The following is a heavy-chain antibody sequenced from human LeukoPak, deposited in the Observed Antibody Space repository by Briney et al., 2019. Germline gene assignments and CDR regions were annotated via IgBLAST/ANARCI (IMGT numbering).Heavy chain of an antibody. CDR3: AKAGQNAWGYFDY. CDR2: ISTSTVYI. Sequence: SGGSLRLSCAASGFTFSDYSMNWVRQAPGKGLEWVSSISTSTVYIYYADSVKGRFTISRDNSKNTLYLQMNSLRAEDTAVYYCAKAGQNAWGYFDYWGQGTLVTVSS. V-gene: IGHV3-21*04. CDR1: GFTFSDYS. D-gene: IGHD7-27*01. J-gene: IGHJ4*02.